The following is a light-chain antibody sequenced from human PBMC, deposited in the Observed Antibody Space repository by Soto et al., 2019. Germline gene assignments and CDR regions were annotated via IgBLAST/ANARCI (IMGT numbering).Light chain of an antibody. CDR2: AAS. CDR3: QQYNNYPWT. J-gene: IGKJ1*01. Sequence: IQMTQSPSSLSGSLGDRVTITCQASQDIGNCVNWYRQKPGKAPKLLLSAASNLETGDPLRFSGGGSGTEVTLTISSLQPDDCSTFYCQQYNNYPWTFGQGTKV. V-gene: IGKV1-33*01. CDR1: QDIGNC.